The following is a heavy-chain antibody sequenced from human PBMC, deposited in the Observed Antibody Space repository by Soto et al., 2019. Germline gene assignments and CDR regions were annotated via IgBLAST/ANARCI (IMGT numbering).Heavy chain of an antibody. J-gene: IGHJ4*02. CDR1: GGSISSGDYY. V-gene: IGHV4-30-4*01. CDR3: AREDSGYDLDY. CDR2: IYYSGST. Sequence: SETLSLTCTVSGGSISSGDYYWSWIRQPPGKGLEWIGYIYYSGSTYYNPSLKSRVTISVDTSKNQFSLKLSSVTAADTAVYYCAREDSGYDLDYWGRGTLVTVSS. D-gene: IGHD5-12*01.